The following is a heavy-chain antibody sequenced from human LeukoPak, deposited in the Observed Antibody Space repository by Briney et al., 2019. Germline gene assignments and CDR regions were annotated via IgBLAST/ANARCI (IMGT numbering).Heavy chain of an antibody. Sequence: ASVKVSCKASGYTFTGYYMHWVRQAPGQGLEWMGWINPNSGGTNYARKFQGRVTMTRDTSISTAYMELSRLRSDDTAVYYCARNIRFLEWFDAFDIWGQGTMVTVSS. CDR2: INPNSGGT. CDR3: ARNIRFLEWFDAFDI. D-gene: IGHD3-3*01. J-gene: IGHJ3*02. V-gene: IGHV1-2*02. CDR1: GYTFTGYY.